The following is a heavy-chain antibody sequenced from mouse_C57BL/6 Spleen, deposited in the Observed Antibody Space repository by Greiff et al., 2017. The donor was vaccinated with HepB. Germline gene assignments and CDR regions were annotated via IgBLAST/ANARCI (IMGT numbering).Heavy chain of an antibody. CDR3: ARWHYGYDGYYFDY. J-gene: IGHJ2*01. V-gene: IGHV1-61*01. CDR2: IYPSDSET. D-gene: IGHD2-2*01. CDR1: GYTFTSYW. Sequence: QVQLQQPGAELVTPGSSVKLSCKASGYTFTSYWMDWVKQRPGQGLEWIGNIYPSDSETHYNQKFKDKATLTVDKSSSTAYMQLSILTSEDSAVYYCARWHYGYDGYYFDYWGQGTTLTVSS.